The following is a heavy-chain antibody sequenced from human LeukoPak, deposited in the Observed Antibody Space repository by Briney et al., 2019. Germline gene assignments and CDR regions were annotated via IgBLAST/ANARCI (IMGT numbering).Heavy chain of an antibody. Sequence: ASVKVSCKASGYTFTSYYMHWVRQAPGQGLEWMGIINPSGGSTSYAQKLQGRVTMTTDTSTSTAYMELRSLRSDDTAVYYCARGTELIVGATSAYFDYWGQGTLVTVSS. CDR3: ARGTELIVGATSAYFDY. CDR2: INPSGGST. V-gene: IGHV1-46*01. D-gene: IGHD1-26*01. CDR1: GYTFTSYY. J-gene: IGHJ4*02.